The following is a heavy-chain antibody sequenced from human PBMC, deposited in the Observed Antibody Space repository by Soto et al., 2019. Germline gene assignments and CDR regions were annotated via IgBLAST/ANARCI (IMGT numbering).Heavy chain of an antibody. CDR1: GYTFTSYG. CDR3: ARRIAVAGTVNWFDP. J-gene: IGHJ5*02. D-gene: IGHD6-19*01. CDR2: ISAYNGNT. V-gene: IGHV1-18*04. Sequence: ASVKVSCKASGYTFTSYGISWVRQAPGQGLEWMGWISAYNGNTNYAQKLQGRVTMTTDTSTSTAYVELRSLRSDDTAVYYCARRIAVAGTVNWFDPWGQGTLVTVSS.